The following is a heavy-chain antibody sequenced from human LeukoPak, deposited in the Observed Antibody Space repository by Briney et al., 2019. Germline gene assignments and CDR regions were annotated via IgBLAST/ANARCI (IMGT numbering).Heavy chain of an antibody. Sequence: GASVKVSCKASGGTFSSYAISWVRQAPGQGLEWMGGIIPIFGTANYAQKFQGRVTITADESTSTAYMELSSLRSEDTAVYYCATSAPPHIAAAGTGRVDYWGQGTLVTVSS. CDR2: IIPIFGTA. J-gene: IGHJ4*02. CDR1: GGTFSSYA. CDR3: ATSAPPHIAAAGTGRVDY. D-gene: IGHD6-13*01. V-gene: IGHV1-69*13.